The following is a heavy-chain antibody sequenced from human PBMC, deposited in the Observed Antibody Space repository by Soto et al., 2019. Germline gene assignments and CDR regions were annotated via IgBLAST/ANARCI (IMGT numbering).Heavy chain of an antibody. Sequence: QVELKQSGAAVKKPGASVKVSCRASGYTFANYGITWLRLAPGQGLQWMGWISGHDGKTKSNKNLQGRITMTTDTSTNTAYLELKNLKSEDTAIYYCARDSAFLFGSTGYFDYWGQGTLVSVSS. CDR1: GYTFANYG. V-gene: IGHV1-18*04. CDR2: ISGHDGKT. D-gene: IGHD2-15*01. CDR3: ARDSAFLFGSTGYFDY. J-gene: IGHJ4*02.